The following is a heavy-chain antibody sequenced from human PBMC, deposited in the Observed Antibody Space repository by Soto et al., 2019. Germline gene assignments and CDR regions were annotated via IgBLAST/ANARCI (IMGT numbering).Heavy chain of an antibody. CDR3: AKIGDFWSWGMDA. CDR1: GFTFSAYA. Sequence: PGGSLRLSCAASGFTFSAYAMTWVRQAPGQGLEWVPLISGVGDGTYYTDSVKGRFFISRDNTKNTLNLQMTGLRGEDTAVYFCAKIGDFWSWGMDAWGQGTTVTVSS. J-gene: IGHJ6*02. CDR2: ISGVGDGT. D-gene: IGHD3-3*01. V-gene: IGHV3-23*01.